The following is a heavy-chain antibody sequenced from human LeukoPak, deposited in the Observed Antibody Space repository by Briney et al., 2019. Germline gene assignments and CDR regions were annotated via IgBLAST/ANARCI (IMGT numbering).Heavy chain of an antibody. V-gene: IGHV1-18*01. J-gene: IGHJ6*02. CDR1: GYTFTSYG. Sequence: EASVKVSCKASGYTFTSYGISWVRQAPGQGLEWMGWISAYNGNTNYAQKLQGRVTMTTDTSTSTAYMELRSLRSDDTAVYYCARDTGDFWSGYYTLNYYYYGMDVWGQGTTVTVSS. D-gene: IGHD3-3*01. CDR2: ISAYNGNT. CDR3: ARDTGDFWSGYYTLNYYYYGMDV.